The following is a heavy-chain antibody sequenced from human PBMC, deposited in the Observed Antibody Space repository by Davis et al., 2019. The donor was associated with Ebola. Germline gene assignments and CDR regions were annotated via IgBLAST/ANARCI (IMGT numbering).Heavy chain of an antibody. D-gene: IGHD4-11*01. CDR1: GFTFSSYA. J-gene: IGHJ3*02. CDR2: ISSNGGST. CDR3: ATDLTTLDAFDI. Sequence: PGGSLRLSCAASGFTFSSYAMHWVRQAPGKGLEYVSAISSNGGSTYYANSVKGRFTISRDNSKNTLYLQMNSLRAEDTAVYYCATDLTTLDAFDIWGQGTMVTVSS. V-gene: IGHV3-64*01.